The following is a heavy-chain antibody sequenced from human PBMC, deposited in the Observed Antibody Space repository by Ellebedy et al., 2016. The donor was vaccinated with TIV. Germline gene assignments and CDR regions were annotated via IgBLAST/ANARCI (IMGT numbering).Heavy chain of an antibody. CDR3: ARDQF. CDR1: GFTFSTYW. Sequence: PGGSLRLSCAASGFTFSTYWMSWVRQAPGRGLEWVANLKRDGGEEYYVDSVNGRFTISRDNAKNSLYLQMNSLRVEETSVYSCARDQFWGQGTLVTVSS. J-gene: IGHJ4*02. D-gene: IGHD5-24*01. V-gene: IGHV3-7*01. CDR2: LKRDGGEE.